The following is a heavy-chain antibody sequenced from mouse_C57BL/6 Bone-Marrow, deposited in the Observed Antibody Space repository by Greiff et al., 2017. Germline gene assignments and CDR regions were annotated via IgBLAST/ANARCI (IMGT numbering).Heavy chain of an antibody. Sequence: QVKLKESGPGLLQPSQTLSLTCSFSGFSLSTFGMGVGWIRQPSGKGLEWLAHIWWGDDKYYNPALKSRLTISKDTTKNQVFLKIANVDTAGTARYYWARVYYCGSSYAFAYWGQGTLVTVSA. CDR1: GFSLSTFGMG. CDR2: IWWGDDK. D-gene: IGHD1-1*01. V-gene: IGHV8-8*01. CDR3: ARVYYCGSSYAFAY. J-gene: IGHJ3*01.